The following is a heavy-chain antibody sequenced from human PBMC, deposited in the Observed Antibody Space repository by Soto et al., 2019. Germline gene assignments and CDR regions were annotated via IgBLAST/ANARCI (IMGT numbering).Heavy chain of an antibody. D-gene: IGHD3-10*01. J-gene: IGHJ4*02. CDR3: ARDLAYIREF. V-gene: IGHV1-18*01. Sequence: QVQLIQSGPEVRKPGASVKVSCKTSGYTFTDYGISWVRQAPGQGLEWMGWISTAHADIGYAQKFQGRVTMTKDTSTGTSFMELRNLRSDDTAIYYCARDLAYIREFWGQGTQVTAS. CDR1: GYTFTDYG. CDR2: ISTAHADI.